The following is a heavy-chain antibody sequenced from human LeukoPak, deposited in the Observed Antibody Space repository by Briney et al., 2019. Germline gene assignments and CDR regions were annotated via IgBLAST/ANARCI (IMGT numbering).Heavy chain of an antibody. J-gene: IGHJ5*02. Sequence: ASVKVSCKTSGYTFTGYYMNWVRQAPGQGLEWMGWINPNSGGTNYAQKFQGRVTMTRDTSISTAYMELSRLRSDDTAVYYCARDREWYYYDSSGYYRGWFDPWGQGTLVTVSS. CDR3: ARDREWYYYDSSGYYRGWFDP. CDR1: GYTFTGYY. D-gene: IGHD3-22*01. CDR2: INPNSGGT. V-gene: IGHV1-2*02.